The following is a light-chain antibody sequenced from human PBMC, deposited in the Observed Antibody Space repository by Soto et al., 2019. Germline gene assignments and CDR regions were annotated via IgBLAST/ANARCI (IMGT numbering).Light chain of an antibody. CDR2: MVS. J-gene: IGKJ1*01. CDR3: MQGKHWRWK. CDR1: QSLGYSDGNTY. Sequence: DVVMTQSPLSLPVTLGQPASISCRSSQSLGYSDGNTYLSWFQQRPGQSPRRLIYMVSNRDSGVPDRFGGSGSGTDFTLKISRVEAEDVGIYYCMQGKHWRWKCGKGTKVDIK. V-gene: IGKV2-30*01.